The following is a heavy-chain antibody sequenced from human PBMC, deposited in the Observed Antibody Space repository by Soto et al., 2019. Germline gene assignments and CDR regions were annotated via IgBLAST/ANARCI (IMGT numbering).Heavy chain of an antibody. J-gene: IGHJ6*02. CDR2: IIPIFGTA. CDR3: AKVRYSSPMGYYYGMDV. D-gene: IGHD6-19*01. Sequence: SVKVSCKASRVAFSKFIVTWVRQAPGLGLEWVGGIIPIFGTANYAQKFQGRVTITADGSTSTSYMEVNNLRSEDTAVYYCAKVRYSSPMGYYYGMDVWGQGTTVTVSS. CDR1: RVAFSKFI. V-gene: IGHV1-69*13.